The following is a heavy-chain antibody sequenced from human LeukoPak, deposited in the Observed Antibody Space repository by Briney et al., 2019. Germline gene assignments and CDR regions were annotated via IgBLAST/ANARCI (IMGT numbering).Heavy chain of an antibody. D-gene: IGHD5-18*01. J-gene: IGHJ4*02. CDR3: AGGIQLWSAGDY. CDR2: IYHSGST. CDR1: GGSISSGGYY. Sequence: SETLSLTCTVSGGSISSGGYYWSWNRQPPGKGLEWLGYIYHSGSTYYNPSLQSRVTISVDRSKNQFSLKLSSVTAADTAVYYCAGGIQLWSAGDYWGQGTLVTVSS. V-gene: IGHV4-30-2*01.